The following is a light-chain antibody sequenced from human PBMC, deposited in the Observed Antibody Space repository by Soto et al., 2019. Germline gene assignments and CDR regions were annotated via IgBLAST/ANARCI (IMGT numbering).Light chain of an antibody. J-gene: IGKJ5*01. CDR1: QTISRW. Sequence: DIQITHYPSSRPAAIDGEFTIPCRASQTISRWLAWYQQKPGRAPNLLIYDASTLESGGPSRFSGSGSETEFTLTISGLQPDDFATYFCHSRAFGQGTRLEIK. CDR3: HSRA. CDR2: DAS. V-gene: IGKV1-5*01.